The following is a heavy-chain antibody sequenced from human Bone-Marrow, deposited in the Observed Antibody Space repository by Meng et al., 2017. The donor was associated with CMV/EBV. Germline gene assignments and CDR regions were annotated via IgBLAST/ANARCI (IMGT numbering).Heavy chain of an antibody. V-gene: IGHV3-21*04. CDR3: AKDGRRDGYNDP. J-gene: IGHJ5*02. CDR2: ISSSSSYI. Sequence: GESLKISCAASGFTFSSYSMSWVRQAPGKGLEWVSFISSSSSYIYYADSMKGRFTISRDNAKNSLYLQMNSLRAEDTAVYYCAKDGRRDGYNDPWGHGTLVTVSS. D-gene: IGHD5-24*01. CDR1: GFTFSSYS.